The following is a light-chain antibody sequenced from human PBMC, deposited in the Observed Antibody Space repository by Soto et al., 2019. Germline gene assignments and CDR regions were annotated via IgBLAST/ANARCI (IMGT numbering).Light chain of an antibody. CDR2: QAS. J-gene: IGKJ1*01. Sequence: DIVLTQSPSTLSASVGDRVTITCRASQSVSTRLAWYQQRPGKAPKLLIFQASNLKSGVPSRFSGSGSGTEFTLAISSLQPDDFATYFCQQYNLYSWTFGQGNSVDIK. V-gene: IGKV1-5*03. CDR1: QSVSTR. CDR3: QQYNLYSWT.